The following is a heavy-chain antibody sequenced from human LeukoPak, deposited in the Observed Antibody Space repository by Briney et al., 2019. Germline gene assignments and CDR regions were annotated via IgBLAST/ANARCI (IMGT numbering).Heavy chain of an antibody. CDR3: ARGAWYSSPPVDDYYYYYYMDV. J-gene: IGHJ6*03. CDR1: GGTFSSYA. Sequence: EASVKVFCKASGGTFSSYAISWVRQAPGQGLEWMGGIIPIFGTANYAQKFQGRVTITTDESTSTAYMELSSLRSEDTAVYYCARGAWYSSPPVDDYYYYYYMDVWGEGTTVTVSS. D-gene: IGHD6-13*01. CDR2: IIPIFGTA. V-gene: IGHV1-69*05.